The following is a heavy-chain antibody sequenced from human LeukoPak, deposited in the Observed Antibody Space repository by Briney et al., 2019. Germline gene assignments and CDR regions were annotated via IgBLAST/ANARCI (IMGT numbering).Heavy chain of an antibody. CDR2: IWYDGSNK. V-gene: IGHV3-33*01. J-gene: IGHJ4*02. D-gene: IGHD6-19*01. Sequence: PGRALRLSCAASGFTFSSYGMHWVRQAPGKGLERVAGIWYDGSNKYYADSVKGRFNSSRDNSKNTLYLQMNSLRAEDTAVYYCARTVSSGWYDYWGQGTLVTVSS. CDR1: GFTFSSYG. CDR3: ARTVSSGWYDY.